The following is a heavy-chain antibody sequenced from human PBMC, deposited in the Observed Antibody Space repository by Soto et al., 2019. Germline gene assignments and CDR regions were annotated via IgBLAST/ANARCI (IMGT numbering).Heavy chain of an antibody. CDR1: GFTFRTYW. V-gene: IGHV3-74*01. J-gene: IGHJ6*02. CDR3: ARDLYDRSGSEGLDV. Sequence: GGSLRLSCAVSGFTFRTYWMHWVRQAPGKGLMWVARIHSDGFSTSYADSVKGRFTISGDNAKNTLYLQMNSLRYEDTAVYYCARDLYDRSGSEGLDVWGQGTKVTVSS. D-gene: IGHD3-22*01. CDR2: IHSDGFST.